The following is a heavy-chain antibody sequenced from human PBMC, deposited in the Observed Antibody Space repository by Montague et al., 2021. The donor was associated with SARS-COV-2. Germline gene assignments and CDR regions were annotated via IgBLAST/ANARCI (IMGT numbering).Heavy chain of an antibody. Sequence: TLSLTCTVSGGSISSGCYYWSWIRQHPGKGLEWIGYLYYSGSTYYNPSLKSPVTISVYTSKNQFSLKLSSVTAADTAVYYCASAGITIFGVVNHYDYWGQGTLVTVSS. CDR1: GGSISSGCYY. CDR2: LYYSGST. CDR3: ASAGITIFGVVNHYDY. V-gene: IGHV4-31*01. D-gene: IGHD3-3*01. J-gene: IGHJ4*02.